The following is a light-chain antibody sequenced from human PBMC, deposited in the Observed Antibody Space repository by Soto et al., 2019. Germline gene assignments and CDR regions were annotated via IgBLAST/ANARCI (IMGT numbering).Light chain of an antibody. CDR1: QSVNNN. CDR3: QQYNNWPLT. V-gene: IGKV3-15*01. CDR2: GAS. Sequence: EIVMTQSPATLSASPGERATLSCRASQSVNNNLAWYQQKPGQAPRLLIYGASARATGIPARFSGSGSGTEFTLTISSLQSEDFAVYYCQQYNNWPLTFGGGTNVEIK. J-gene: IGKJ4*01.